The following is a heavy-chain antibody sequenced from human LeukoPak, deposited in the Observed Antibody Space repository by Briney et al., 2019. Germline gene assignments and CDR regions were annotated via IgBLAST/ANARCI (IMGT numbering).Heavy chain of an antibody. Sequence: SETLSLTCDVSGGSVTSTNWWTWVRQPPGKGLEWIGYIYYSGSTNYNPSLKSRVTISVDTSKNQFSLKLSSVTAADTAVYYCAALSGYSGYDWFSHFDYWGQGTLVTVSS. D-gene: IGHD5-12*01. CDR3: AALSGYSGYDWFSHFDY. CDR1: GGSVTSTN. J-gene: IGHJ4*02. V-gene: IGHV4-4*02. CDR2: IYYSGST.